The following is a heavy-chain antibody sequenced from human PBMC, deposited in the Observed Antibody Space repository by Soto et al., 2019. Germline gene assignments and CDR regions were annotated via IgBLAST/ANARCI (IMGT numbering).Heavy chain of an antibody. V-gene: IGHV3-23*01. Sequence: GGSQRLSCAASGFTFRSYAMSWVRQAPGKGLEWVSAISGSGGSTYYADSVKGRFTISRDNSKNTLYLQMNSLRAEDTAVYYCATCLDSSGWYFDYWGQGTLVTVSS. CDR3: ATCLDSSGWYFDY. CDR1: GFTFRSYA. CDR2: ISGSGGST. D-gene: IGHD6-19*01. J-gene: IGHJ4*02.